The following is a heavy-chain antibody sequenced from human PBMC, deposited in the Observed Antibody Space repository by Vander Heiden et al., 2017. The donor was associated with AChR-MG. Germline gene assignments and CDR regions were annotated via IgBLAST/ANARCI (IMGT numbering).Heavy chain of an antibody. D-gene: IGHD1-20*01. Sequence: EVQLVESGGGLVQPGGSLRLSCAASGFTFSSSEVIWVRQAPEKGLEWVSYMSSSASTIYYADAVRGRFTISRDNAQNSLYLQMNSLRAEDTAVYYCARQAVLGAFDIWGQGTMVTVSS. CDR2: MSSSASTI. CDR1: GFTFSSSE. V-gene: IGHV3-48*03. CDR3: ARQAVLGAFDI. J-gene: IGHJ3*02.